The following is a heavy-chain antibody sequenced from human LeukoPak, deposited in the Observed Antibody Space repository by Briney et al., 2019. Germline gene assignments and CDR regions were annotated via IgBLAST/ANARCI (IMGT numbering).Heavy chain of an antibody. CDR2: IKQDGSEK. Sequence: GRSLRLSCAASGFTFSTYWMTWVRQAPGKGLEWVANIKQDGSEKYYVDSVKGRFTISRDNAKNSRYLQMNSLRAEDTAVYYCARDSGATIDYWGPGTLVTVSS. V-gene: IGHV3-7*01. J-gene: IGHJ4*02. CDR1: GFTFSTYW. CDR3: ARDSGATIDY. D-gene: IGHD1-26*01.